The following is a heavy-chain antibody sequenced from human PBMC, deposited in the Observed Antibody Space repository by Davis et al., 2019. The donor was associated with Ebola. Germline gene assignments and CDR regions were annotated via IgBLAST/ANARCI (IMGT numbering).Heavy chain of an antibody. J-gene: IGHJ4*02. Sequence: GESLKISCAASGFTFSSYGMHWVRQAPGKGLEWVSSISSSSSYIYYADSVKGRFTISRDNAKNSLYLQMNSLRAEDTALYYCARAGTGGYYFDYWGQGTLVTVSS. D-gene: IGHD3-10*01. CDR2: ISSSSSYI. CDR3: ARAGTGGYYFDY. V-gene: IGHV3-21*04. CDR1: GFTFSSYG.